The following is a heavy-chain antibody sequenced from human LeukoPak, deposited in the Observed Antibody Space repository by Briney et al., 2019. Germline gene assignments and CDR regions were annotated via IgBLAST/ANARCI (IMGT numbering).Heavy chain of an antibody. Sequence: PGGSLRLTCAASGFTFNSYAMHWVRQAPGKELEWVAVISYDGSNTYYADSVKGRFTISRDNSKNTLYLQMSSLRVEDTAMYYCARGLITARPFDYWGQGTLVTVSS. D-gene: IGHD6-6*01. CDR2: ISYDGSNT. V-gene: IGHV3-30-3*01. CDR1: GFTFNSYA. J-gene: IGHJ4*02. CDR3: ARGLITARPFDY.